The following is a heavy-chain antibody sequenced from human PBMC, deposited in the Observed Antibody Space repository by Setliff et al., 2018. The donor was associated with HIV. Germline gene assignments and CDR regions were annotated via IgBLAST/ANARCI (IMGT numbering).Heavy chain of an antibody. CDR3: ATEGDCTNGVCYKLAY. CDR1: GYTFSDYH. V-gene: IGHV1-69-2*01. D-gene: IGHD2-8*01. CDR2: VDPEDGEK. J-gene: IGHJ4*02. Sequence: ASVKVSCKASGYTFSDYHMHWVQQAPGKGLEWMGRVDPEDGEKIYAEKFQGRVTITADTPTAIAYMEVSSLRSEDTAVYYCATEGDCTNGVCYKLAYWGQGTLVTVSS.